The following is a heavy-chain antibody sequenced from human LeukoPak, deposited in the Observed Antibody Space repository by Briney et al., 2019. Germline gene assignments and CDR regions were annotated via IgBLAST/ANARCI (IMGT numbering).Heavy chain of an antibody. J-gene: IGHJ6*02. CDR1: GYTFTSYD. CDR2: MNPNSGNT. Sequence: ASVKVSCKASGYTFTSYDINWVRQATGQGLEWMGWMNPNSGNTGYAQKFQGRVTMTRNTSISTAYMELSSLRSEDTAVYYCARGVQYYYYYRMDVWGQGTTVTVSS. CDR3: ARGVQYYYYYRMDV. V-gene: IGHV1-8*01.